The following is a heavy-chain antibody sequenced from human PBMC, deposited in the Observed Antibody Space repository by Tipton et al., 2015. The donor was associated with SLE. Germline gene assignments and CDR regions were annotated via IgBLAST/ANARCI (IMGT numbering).Heavy chain of an antibody. D-gene: IGHD3-10*01. CDR1: GFTFSSYW. CDR3: ARFTYGSGSYGD. Sequence: SLRLSCAASGFTFSSYWMHWVRQAPGKGLVWVSRINSDGSSTSYADSVKGRFTISRDNAKNTLYLQMNSLRAEDTAVYYCARFTYGSGSYGDWGQGPLVTVSS. CDR2: INSDGSST. V-gene: IGHV3-74*01. J-gene: IGHJ4*02.